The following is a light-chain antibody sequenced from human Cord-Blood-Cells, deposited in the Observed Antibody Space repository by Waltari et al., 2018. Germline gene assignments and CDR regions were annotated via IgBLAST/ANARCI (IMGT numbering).Light chain of an antibody. CDR1: QSISSY. CDR2: AAS. J-gene: IGKJ2*01. V-gene: IGKV1-39*01. Sequence: IQMTQSPSSLSASVGDRVTITCRASQSISSYLNWYQQKPGKAPKLLIYAASSLQSGVPSRFSGSGSGTDFTLTISSRQPEDFATYYCQQSYSTPYTVGQGTKLEIK. CDR3: QQSYSTPYT.